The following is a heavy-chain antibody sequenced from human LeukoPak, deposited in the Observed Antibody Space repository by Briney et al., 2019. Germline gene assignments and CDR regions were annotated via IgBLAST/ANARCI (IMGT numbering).Heavy chain of an antibody. V-gene: IGHV1-69*04. CDR1: GGTFSSYA. CDR2: IIPILGIA. Sequence: SVKVSCKASGGTFSSYAISWVRQAPGQGLEWMGRIIPILGIANYAQKFQGRVTITADKSTSTAYMELSSLRPEDTAVSYCARSDSSGLYYWGQGTLVTVSP. CDR3: ARSDSSGLYY. D-gene: IGHD3-22*01. J-gene: IGHJ4*02.